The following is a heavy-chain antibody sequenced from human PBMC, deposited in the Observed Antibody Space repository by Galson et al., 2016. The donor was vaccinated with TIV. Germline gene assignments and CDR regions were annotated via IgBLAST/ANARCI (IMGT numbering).Heavy chain of an antibody. J-gene: IGHJ6*03. D-gene: IGHD5-18*01. Sequence: SVKVSCKASGGTFSSYAISWVRQAPGQGLEWMGGIIPIFGTANYAQKFQGRVTITADESKSTAYMELSSLISEDTAVFYCARSEYSYGKYYYYYYMDVWGKGTTVIVSS. CDR3: ARSEYSYGKYYYYYYMDV. CDR1: GGTFSSYA. CDR2: IIPIFGTA. V-gene: IGHV1-69*13.